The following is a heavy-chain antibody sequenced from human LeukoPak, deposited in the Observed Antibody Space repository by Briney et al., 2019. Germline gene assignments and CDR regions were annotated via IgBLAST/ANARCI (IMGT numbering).Heavy chain of an antibody. Sequence: GTSLTLSCAASGFTFSSYDMHWVRQAPGKRLEWVAVISYDGTDKNYADSVKGRFTISRDNSKNTLYLQMSSLTAEDTAVYYCPKIRVRGVSYFDFWGQGTLVTVAS. V-gene: IGHV3-30*18. D-gene: IGHD3-10*01. CDR1: GFTFSSYD. CDR3: PKIRVRGVSYFDF. J-gene: IGHJ4*02. CDR2: ISYDGTDK.